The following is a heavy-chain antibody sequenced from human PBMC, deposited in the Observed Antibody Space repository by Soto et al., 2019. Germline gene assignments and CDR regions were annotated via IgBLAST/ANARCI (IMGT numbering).Heavy chain of an antibody. J-gene: IGHJ3*02. CDR2: IYSGGST. CDR3: ARILIAVAGTSYDAFDI. Sequence: GGSLRLSCAASGFTVSSNYMSWVRQAPGKGLEWVSVIYSGGSTYYADSVKGRFTISRDNSKNTLYLQMNSLRAEDTAVYYCARILIAVAGTSYDAFDIWGQGTMVTVSS. CDR1: GFTVSSNY. D-gene: IGHD6-19*01. V-gene: IGHV3-53*01.